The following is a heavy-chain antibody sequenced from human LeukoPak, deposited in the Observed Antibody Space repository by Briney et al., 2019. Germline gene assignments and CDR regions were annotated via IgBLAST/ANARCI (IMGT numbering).Heavy chain of an antibody. CDR3: AELGITMIGGV. Sequence: GGSLRLSCAASGFTFSGFGMHWVRQAPGKGLEWVAFIPYDGSYQKYADAVQGRLTISRDNAKNSLYLQMNSLRAEDTAVYYCAELGITMIGGVWGKGTTVTISS. J-gene: IGHJ6*04. V-gene: IGHV3-30*02. CDR1: GFTFSGFG. CDR2: IPYDGSYQ. D-gene: IGHD3-10*02.